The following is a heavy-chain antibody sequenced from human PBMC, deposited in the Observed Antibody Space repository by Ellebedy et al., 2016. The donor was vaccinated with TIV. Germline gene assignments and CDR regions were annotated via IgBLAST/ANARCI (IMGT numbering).Heavy chain of an antibody. CDR3: ARDRFGSYYFDS. CDR2: IYTSGHT. D-gene: IGHD1-26*01. Sequence: MPSETLSLTCSVSGGSISRYYWSWIRQPAGKGLEWIGRIYTSGHTDYNPSLKSRVTLSIDTPKNQFPLKLNSVTAADTAVYFCARDRFGSYYFDSWGQGTQVTVSS. J-gene: IGHJ4*02. CDR1: GGSISRYY. V-gene: IGHV4-4*07.